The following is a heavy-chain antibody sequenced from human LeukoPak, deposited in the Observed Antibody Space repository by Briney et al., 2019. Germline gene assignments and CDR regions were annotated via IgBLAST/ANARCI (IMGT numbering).Heavy chain of an antibody. CDR1: GFTFSSYA. CDR2: ISGSGGST. V-gene: IGHV3-23*01. CDR3: AKVNLNYDILTGYYWNWFDP. J-gene: IGHJ5*02. D-gene: IGHD3-9*01. Sequence: GGSLRLSCAASGFTFSSYAMSWVRQAPGKGLEWVSAISGSGGSTHYADSVKGRFTISRDNSKNTLYLQMNSLRAEDTAVYYCAKVNLNYDILTGYYWNWFDPWGQGTLVTVSS.